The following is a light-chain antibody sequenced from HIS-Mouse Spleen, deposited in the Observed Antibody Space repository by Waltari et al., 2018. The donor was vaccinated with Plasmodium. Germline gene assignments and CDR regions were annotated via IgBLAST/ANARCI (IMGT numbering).Light chain of an antibody. J-gene: IGLJ3*02. CDR3: YSTDSSGNHRV. Sequence: SYELTQPPSVSVSPGQTARNTCYGDALPKTYAYWYQQKSGQAPVLVIYEDSKRPSGIPERFSGSSSGTMATLTISGAQVEDEADYYCYSTDSSGNHRVFGGGTKLTVL. CDR1: ALPKTY. V-gene: IGLV3-10*01. CDR2: EDS.